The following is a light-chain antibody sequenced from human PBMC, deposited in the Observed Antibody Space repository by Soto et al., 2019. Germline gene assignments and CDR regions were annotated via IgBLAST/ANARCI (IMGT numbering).Light chain of an antibody. J-gene: IGKJ4*01. CDR1: QGIGSA. V-gene: IGKV1-13*02. CDR2: DAS. Sequence: AIQLTQSPSSLSASVGDRVSITCRASQGIGSALAWYQLKPGAAPALLIYDASTLESGVPSRFSGSRSGADFTLTISSLQPEDFATYYCQNFRSSAIYFGGGTKVDIK. CDR3: QNFRSSAIY.